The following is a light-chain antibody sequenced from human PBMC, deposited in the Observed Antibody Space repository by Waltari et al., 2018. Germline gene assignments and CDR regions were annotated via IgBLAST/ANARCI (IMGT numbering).Light chain of an antibody. J-gene: IGKJ5*01. CDR3: QQYNHWPPIT. Sequence: EIVMTQSPATLSVSPGERVTFSCRASQSIADNLAWYQQKPAQAPRLLIYGASTRATGVPGRFRGSGSGTEFTLTISSLQSEDVAIYYCQQYNHWPPITFGQGTRLEIK. V-gene: IGKV3-15*01. CDR2: GAS. CDR1: QSIADN.